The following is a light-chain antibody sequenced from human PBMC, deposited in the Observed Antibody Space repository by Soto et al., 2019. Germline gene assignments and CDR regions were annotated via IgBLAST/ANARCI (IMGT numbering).Light chain of an antibody. CDR2: SNN. CDR3: AAWDDSLNGHVV. Sequence: QCVLTQTPSESGTPGQRVTISCSGSSSNIGSNTVNWYQQLPGTAPKLLIYSNNQRPSGVPDRFSGSKSGTSASLAISGLQSEDEADYYCAAWDDSLNGHVVFGGGTKLTVL. J-gene: IGLJ2*01. CDR1: SSNIGSNT. V-gene: IGLV1-44*01.